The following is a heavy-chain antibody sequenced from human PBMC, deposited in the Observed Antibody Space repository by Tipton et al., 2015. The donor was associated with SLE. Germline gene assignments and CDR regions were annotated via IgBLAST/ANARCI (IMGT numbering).Heavy chain of an antibody. J-gene: IGHJ5*02. V-gene: IGHV4-39*07. D-gene: IGHD5/OR15-5a*01. Sequence: TLSLTCTVSGGSISSSSFYWGWIRQPPGKGLEWIGSFYYGKSTFYNPSLKSRVTISVDTSTNRLSLKVNSVTAADTAVYYCAKRGVVSRFDPWGQGILVTVSS. CDR3: AKRGVVSRFDP. CDR2: FYYGKST. CDR1: GGSISSSSFY.